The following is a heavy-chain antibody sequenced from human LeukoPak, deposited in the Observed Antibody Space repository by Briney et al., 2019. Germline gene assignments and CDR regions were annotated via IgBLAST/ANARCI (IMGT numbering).Heavy chain of an antibody. D-gene: IGHD3-10*01. Sequence: SEPLSLTCTVSGGPISSYYWSWLRQPTGKGLEWIVYIYYSGSTTYNPSLKSRVTISVDTSKNQFSLKLSSVTAADTAVYYCARNYYGSGSYLFDYWGQGTLVTVSS. CDR1: GGPISSYY. CDR2: IYYSGST. J-gene: IGHJ4*02. CDR3: ARNYYGSGSYLFDY. V-gene: IGHV4-59*01.